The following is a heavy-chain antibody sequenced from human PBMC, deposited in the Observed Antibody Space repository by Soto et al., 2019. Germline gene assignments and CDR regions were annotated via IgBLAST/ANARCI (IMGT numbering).Heavy chain of an antibody. CDR2: MNPNSGNT. Sequence: ASVKVSCKASGYTFTSYDINWVRQATGQGLEWMGWMNPNSGNTGYAQKFQGRVTMTRNTSISTAYMELSSLRSEDTAVYYCARGRPALTYYDFWSGYYVDFDYWGQGTLVTVSS. J-gene: IGHJ4*02. CDR3: ARGRPALTYYDFWSGYYVDFDY. CDR1: GYTFTSYD. V-gene: IGHV1-8*01. D-gene: IGHD3-3*01.